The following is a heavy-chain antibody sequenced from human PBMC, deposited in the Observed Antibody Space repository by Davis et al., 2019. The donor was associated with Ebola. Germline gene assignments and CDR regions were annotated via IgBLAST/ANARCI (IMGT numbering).Heavy chain of an antibody. CDR1: GGSFSGYY. CDR2: INHSGST. CDR3: ARARTSGDYYYYYGMDV. D-gene: IGHD4-17*01. V-gene: IGHV4-34*01. J-gene: IGHJ6*02. Sequence: MPSETLSLTCAVYGGSFSGYYWSWIRQPPGKGLEWIGEINHSGSTNYNPSLKSRVTISVDTSKNQFSLKLSSVTAADTAVYYCARARTSGDYYYYYGMDVWGQGTTVTVSS.